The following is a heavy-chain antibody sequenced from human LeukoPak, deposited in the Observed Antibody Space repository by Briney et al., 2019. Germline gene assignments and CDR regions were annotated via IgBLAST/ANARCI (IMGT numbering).Heavy chain of an antibody. V-gene: IGHV3-30*02. CDR3: AHLPTSPVAAAFFDY. J-gene: IGHJ4*02. CDR2: IRYDGSNK. CDR1: GFTFSSYG. D-gene: IGHD2-15*01. Sequence: GRSLRLSCAASGFTFSSYGMHWVRQAPGKGLEWVAFIRYDGSNKYYADSVKGRFTIFRDNSKNTLYLQMNSLRAEDTAVYYCAHLPTSPVAAAFFDYWGQGTLVTVSS.